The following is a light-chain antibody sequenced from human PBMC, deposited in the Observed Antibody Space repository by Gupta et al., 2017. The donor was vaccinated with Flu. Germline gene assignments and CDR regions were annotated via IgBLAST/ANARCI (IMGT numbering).Light chain of an antibody. CDR3: QQTYSTPLT. J-gene: IGKJ4*01. Sequence: VQMIQSPSSLSASVGDRVTITCRASQSISDFLNWYQQKPGKAPNLLIYAAARLHSGVPSRFSGSGSGTDFTLTISSLQPEDFATYYCQQTYSTPLTFGGGTKVDIK. CDR2: AAA. V-gene: IGKV1-39*01. CDR1: QSISDF.